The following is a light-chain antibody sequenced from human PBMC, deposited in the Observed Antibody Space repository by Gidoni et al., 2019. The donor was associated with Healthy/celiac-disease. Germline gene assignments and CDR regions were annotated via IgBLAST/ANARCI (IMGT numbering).Light chain of an antibody. V-gene: IGKV4-1*01. CDR1: RRVLYSSNNKNY. Sequence: DIVMTESPDSLAVSLGERATINCKSSRRVLYSSNNKNYLAWYQQKPGQPPKLLIYWASTRESGVPDRFSGRGSGTDVTLTISSLQAEDVAVYYCQQYYSTPITFGQGTRLEIK. J-gene: IGKJ5*01. CDR2: WAS. CDR3: QQYYSTPIT.